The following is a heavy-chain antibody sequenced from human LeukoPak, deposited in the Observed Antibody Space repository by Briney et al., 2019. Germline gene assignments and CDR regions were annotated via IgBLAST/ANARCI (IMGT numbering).Heavy chain of an antibody. D-gene: IGHD6-19*01. Sequence: ASVKVSCKASGYTFTGYYMHWVRQAPGQGLEWIGRINPNSGGTNYAQKFQGRVTMTRDTSISTAYMELSRLRSDDTAVYYCARAGYSSGWYGCWGQGTLVTVSS. CDR3: ARAGYSSGWYGC. CDR1: GYTFTGYY. CDR2: INPNSGGT. V-gene: IGHV1-2*06. J-gene: IGHJ4*02.